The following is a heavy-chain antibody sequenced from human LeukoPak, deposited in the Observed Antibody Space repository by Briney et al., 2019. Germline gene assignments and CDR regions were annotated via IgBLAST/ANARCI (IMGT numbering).Heavy chain of an antibody. CDR2: IFHSGST. CDR1: GGSIRSSNC. J-gene: IGHJ5*02. Sequence: SGTLSLTCAVSGGSIRSSNCWSWVRQPPGKGLEWIGEIFHSGSTYYNPSLKSRVTISVDTSKNQFSLKLSSVTAADTAVYYCARGFTSSWLGSPCWFDPWGQGTLVTVSS. CDR3: ARGFTSSWLGSPCWFDP. V-gene: IGHV4-4*02. D-gene: IGHD6-13*01.